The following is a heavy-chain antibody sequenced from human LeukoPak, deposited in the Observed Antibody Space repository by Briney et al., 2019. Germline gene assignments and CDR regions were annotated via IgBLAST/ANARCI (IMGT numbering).Heavy chain of an antibody. CDR1: GFTFEDYG. CDR2: ISWNSGYI. J-gene: IGHJ4*02. V-gene: IGHV3-9*03. CDR3: AKGVSSSSRVYFDY. D-gene: IGHD6-6*01. Sequence: GGSLRLSCAASGFTFEDYGMHWVRQAPGKGLEWVSGISWNSGYIGYADSVKGRIFISRDNAKSSLYLQINSLRAEDMALYYCAKGVSSSSRVYFDYWGPGTLVTVSS.